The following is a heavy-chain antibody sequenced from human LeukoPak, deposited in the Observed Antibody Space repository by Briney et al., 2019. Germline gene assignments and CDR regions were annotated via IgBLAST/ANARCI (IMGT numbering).Heavy chain of an antibody. CDR3: ARRAGAYSHPYDY. CDR1: GFTFSKYW. CDR2: IYSDNT. D-gene: IGHD4/OR15-4a*01. Sequence: GGSLRLSCAASGFTFSKYWMSWVRQAPGKGLEWVSFIYSDNTHYSDSVKGRFTISRDNSKNTLYLQMNSLRAEDTAVYYCARRAGAYSHPYDYWGQGTLVTVSS. V-gene: IGHV3-53*01. J-gene: IGHJ4*02.